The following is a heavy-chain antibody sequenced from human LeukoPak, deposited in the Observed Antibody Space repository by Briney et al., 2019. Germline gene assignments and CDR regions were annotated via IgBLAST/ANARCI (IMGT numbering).Heavy chain of an antibody. Sequence: PSETLSLTCFVSGDSISSHYWNWIRQPPGKGLEWIGYISSSGSTNYNPSLKSRVTVSINTSKNQFSLNLSSVTAADTAVYYCARATRVGYFSYFYMDVWGKGTTVTFSS. CDR2: ISSSGST. V-gene: IGHV4-59*11. CDR1: GDSISSHY. D-gene: IGHD1-26*01. J-gene: IGHJ6*03. CDR3: ARATRVGYFSYFYMDV.